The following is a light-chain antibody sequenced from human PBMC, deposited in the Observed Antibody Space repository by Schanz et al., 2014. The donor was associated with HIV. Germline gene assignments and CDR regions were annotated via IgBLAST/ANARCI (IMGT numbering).Light chain of an antibody. V-gene: IGLV2-8*01. CDR2: EVN. J-gene: IGLJ1*01. CDR1: SSDVGGYNY. CDR3: SSYAGSNMLYV. Sequence: SVLTQPASVSGSPGQSITISCTGTSSDVGGYNYVSWYQQHPGKAPKLMIYEVNKRPSGVPDRFSGSKSGNTASLTVSGLQAEDEAEYYCSSYAGSNMLYVFGTGTKLTVL.